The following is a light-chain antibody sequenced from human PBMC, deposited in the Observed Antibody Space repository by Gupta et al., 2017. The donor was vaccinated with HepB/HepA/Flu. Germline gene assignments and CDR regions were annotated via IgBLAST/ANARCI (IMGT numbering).Light chain of an antibody. CDR3: SSYTSSSTLCVV. CDR2: DVS. Sequence: QSALTQPASVSGSPGQSIPISCTGTSSDVGGYNYVSWYQQHPGKAPKLMIYDVSNRHSGVSNRFSGSKSGNTAALTISGLQAEDEADYYCSSYTSSSTLCVVFGGGTKLTVL. J-gene: IGLJ2*01. V-gene: IGLV2-14*03. CDR1: SSDVGGYNY.